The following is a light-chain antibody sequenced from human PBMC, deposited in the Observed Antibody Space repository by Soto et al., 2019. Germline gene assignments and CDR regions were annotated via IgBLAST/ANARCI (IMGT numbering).Light chain of an antibody. J-gene: IGKJ3*01. V-gene: IGKV1-39*01. Sequence: DIQMTQSPSSLSASVGDRVTITCRASQNISSYLNWYQQKPGKAPKLLIYASSTLQIGVPSRFSGRGSGTDFTLTISSLQPEDFATYYCQQSYSTPFTFGPGTKVDIK. CDR1: QNISSY. CDR3: QQSYSTPFT. CDR2: ASS.